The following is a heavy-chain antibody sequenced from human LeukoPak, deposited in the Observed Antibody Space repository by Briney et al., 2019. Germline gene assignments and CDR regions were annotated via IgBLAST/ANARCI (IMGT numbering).Heavy chain of an antibody. CDR1: GCTFSSYS. CDR2: ISSSSSYI. D-gene: IGHD2-21*01. Sequence: GGSLRLSCAASGCTFSSYSMNWVRQAPGKGLEWVSSISSSSSYIYYADSVKGRFTISRDNAKNSLYLQMNSLRAEDTAVYYCARGFLYCGGDCDQYGDYWGQGTLVTVSS. J-gene: IGHJ4*02. CDR3: ARGFLYCGGDCDQYGDY. V-gene: IGHV3-21*01.